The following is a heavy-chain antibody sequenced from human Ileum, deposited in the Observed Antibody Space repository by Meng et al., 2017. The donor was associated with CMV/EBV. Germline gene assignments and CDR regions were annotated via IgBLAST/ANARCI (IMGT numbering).Heavy chain of an antibody. J-gene: IGHJ5*02. D-gene: IGHD4-11*01. CDR3: ARLQAWDWFDP. CDR2: IYSSGII. V-gene: IGHV4-4*07. CDR1: GGSINSFY. Sequence: QGQLHQWGAGVGKPSESLSLTCSVSGGSINSFYWSWIRQPAGKGLEWIGRIYSSGIINYNPSLKSRVTVSVDTSKNQFSLKVNSVTAADTAVYYCARLQAWDWFDPWGQGTLVTVSS.